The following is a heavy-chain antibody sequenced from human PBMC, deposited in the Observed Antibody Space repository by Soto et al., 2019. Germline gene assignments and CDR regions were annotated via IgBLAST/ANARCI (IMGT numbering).Heavy chain of an antibody. J-gene: IGHJ6*04. CDR3: AGGDPYNYYSHGRDV. CDR2: IIPIFGTA. CDR1: GGTFSSYA. D-gene: IGHD3-16*01. V-gene: IGHV1-69*13. Sequence: SVKVSCKASGGTFSSYAISWVRQAPGQGLEWMGGIIPIFGTANYAQKFQGRVTITADESTSTAYMELSSLRSEDTAVYYCAGGDPYNYYSHGRDVGGKGTRVTVSS.